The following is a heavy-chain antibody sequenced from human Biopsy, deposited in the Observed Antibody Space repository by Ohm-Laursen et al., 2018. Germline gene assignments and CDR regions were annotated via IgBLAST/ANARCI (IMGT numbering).Heavy chain of an antibody. J-gene: IGHJ4*02. Sequence: ASVKVSCKTSGYNFISYSINWVRQAPGQGLEWMGWIRPLNGDTKYGQKFQDRVTMTTDTSTSTVYMELASLRSDDTAVYYCTRGEVTFGELIVSLDSWGQGTLVTVSS. CDR1: GYNFISYS. D-gene: IGHD3-16*02. CDR3: TRGEVTFGELIVSLDS. V-gene: IGHV1-18*01. CDR2: IRPLNGDT.